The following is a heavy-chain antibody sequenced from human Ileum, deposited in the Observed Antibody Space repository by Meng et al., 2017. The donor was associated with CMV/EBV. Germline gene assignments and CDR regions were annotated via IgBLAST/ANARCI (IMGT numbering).Heavy chain of an antibody. J-gene: IGHJ6*01. CDR3: AREEGATGVAHLRYYYYGMDV. V-gene: IGHV3-7*01. D-gene: IGHD1-26*01. CDR2: IKQDGSEK. Sequence: GESLKISCAASGFTFSSYWMSWVRQAPGKGLEWVANIKQDGSEKYYVDSVKGRFTISRDNAKNSLYLQMNSLRAEDTAVYYCAREEGATGVAHLRYYYYGMDVWGQGTTVTGSS. CDR1: GFTFSSYW.